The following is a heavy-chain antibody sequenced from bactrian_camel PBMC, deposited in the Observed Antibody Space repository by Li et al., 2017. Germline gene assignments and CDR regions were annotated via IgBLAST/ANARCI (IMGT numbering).Heavy chain of an antibody. V-gene: IGHV3S53*01. CDR1: GISFSNRC. Sequence: HVQLVESGGGSVQAGGSLRLSCAASGISFSNRCTGWFRQAPGKEREGVAAIDSDGSTSYADSVKGRFTISKDNAKNSVYLQVNSLKLEDTAMYYCAANLGPYCSGPYLARRANFEGRGTQVTVS. CDR2: IDSDGST. J-gene: IGHJ4*01. D-gene: IGHD2*01.